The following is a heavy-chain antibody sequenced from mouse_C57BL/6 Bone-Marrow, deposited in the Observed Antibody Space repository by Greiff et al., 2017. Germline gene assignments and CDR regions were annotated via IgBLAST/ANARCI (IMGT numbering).Heavy chain of an antibody. Sequence: EVMLVESGGGLVKPGGSLKLSCAASGFTFSSYTMSWVRQTPEKRLEWVATISGGGGNTYYPDSVKGRFTISRDTAKNTLYLQMSGLRSEDTALYYCACKSWFAYGGRGTVITVTA. CDR3: ACKSWFAY. CDR2: ISGGGGNT. J-gene: IGHJ3*01. CDR1: GFTFSSYT. V-gene: IGHV5-9*01.